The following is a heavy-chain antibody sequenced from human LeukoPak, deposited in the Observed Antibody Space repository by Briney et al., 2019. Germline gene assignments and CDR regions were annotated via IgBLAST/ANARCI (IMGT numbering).Heavy chain of an antibody. Sequence: PSQTLSLTCAVSGGSISSGGYSWSWIRQPPGKGLEWIGYIYHSGSTYYNPSLKSRVTISVDRSKNQFSLKLSSVTAADTAVYYCARLPLQTSSSWYGPFDYWGQGTLVTVSS. CDR3: ARLPLQTSSSWYGPFDY. CDR2: IYHSGST. V-gene: IGHV4-30-2*01. J-gene: IGHJ4*02. D-gene: IGHD6-13*01. CDR1: GGSISSGGYS.